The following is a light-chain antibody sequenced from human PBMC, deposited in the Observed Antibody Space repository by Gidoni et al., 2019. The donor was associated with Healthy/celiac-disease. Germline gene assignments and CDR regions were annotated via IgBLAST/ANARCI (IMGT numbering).Light chain of an antibody. CDR3: QSYDSSLSGV. V-gene: IGLV1-40*01. Sequence: QSVLTQPPSVSGAPRQRVTISCTGSSANIGAGYDVHWYQQLPGTAPKLLIYGNSNRPSGVPDRFSGSKSGTSASLAITGLQAEDEADYYCQSYDSSLSGVFGTGTKVTVL. J-gene: IGLJ1*01. CDR2: GNS. CDR1: SANIGAGYD.